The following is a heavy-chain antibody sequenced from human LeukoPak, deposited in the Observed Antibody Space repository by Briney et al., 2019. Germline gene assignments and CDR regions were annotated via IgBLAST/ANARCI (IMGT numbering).Heavy chain of an antibody. V-gene: IGHV3-7*01. D-gene: IGHD3-16*01. Sequence: PGGSLRLSCATSGFTFSHYWMSWVRQAPGKGLEWVANIKQDASERYYVDSVKGRFTSSRDNAKNSLYLQMNSLRAEDTAVYYCARTTSWGNYFEYWGRGTLVTVSS. CDR2: IKQDASER. CDR3: ARTTSWGNYFEY. CDR1: GFTFSHYW. J-gene: IGHJ4*02.